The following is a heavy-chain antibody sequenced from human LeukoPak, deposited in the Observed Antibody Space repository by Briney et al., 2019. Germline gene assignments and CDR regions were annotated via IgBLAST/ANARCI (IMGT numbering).Heavy chain of an antibody. CDR3: ARKQRLTGATKNAFDI. V-gene: IGHV1-2*02. CDR2: VLPNSGDT. CDR1: GYTFTGYF. J-gene: IGHJ3*02. Sequence: ASVKVSCKASGYTFTGYFLHWLRPAPGQGLEWMGWVLPNSGDTYYAQKFQGRIIMTRETSTSTAYMELSRLTSDDSAVYFCARKQRLTGATKNAFDIWGHGTMVTVSS. D-gene: IGHD7-27*01.